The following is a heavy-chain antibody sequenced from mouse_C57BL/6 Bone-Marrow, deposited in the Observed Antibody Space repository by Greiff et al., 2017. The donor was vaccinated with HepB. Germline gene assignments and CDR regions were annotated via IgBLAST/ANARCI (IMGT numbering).Heavy chain of an antibody. CDR1: GFTFSSYA. CDR2: ISDGGSYT. D-gene: IGHD1-1*01. Sequence: EVQLVESGGGLVKPGGSLKLSCAASGFTFSSYAMSWVRQTPEKRLEWVATISDGGSYTYYPDNVKGRFTISRDNAKNNLYLQMSHLKSEDTAMYYCARGGYYGSVYFDVWGTGTTVTVSS. CDR3: ARGGYYGSVYFDV. J-gene: IGHJ1*03. V-gene: IGHV5-4*01.